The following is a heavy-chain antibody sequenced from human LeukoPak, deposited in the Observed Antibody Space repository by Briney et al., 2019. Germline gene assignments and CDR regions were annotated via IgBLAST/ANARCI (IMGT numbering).Heavy chain of an antibody. CDR1: VGSISTYY. CDR3: ARSERYNSGWYFYFDY. V-gene: IGHV4-59*01. D-gene: IGHD6-19*01. J-gene: IGHJ4*02. Sequence: SETLSLTCTVSVGSISTYYWSWIRQPPGKGLEWIGYIYYSGSTNYNPSLKSRVTISVDTSKNQFSLNLSSVAAADTAVYYCARSERYNSGWYFYFDYWGQGTLVTVSS. CDR2: IYYSGST.